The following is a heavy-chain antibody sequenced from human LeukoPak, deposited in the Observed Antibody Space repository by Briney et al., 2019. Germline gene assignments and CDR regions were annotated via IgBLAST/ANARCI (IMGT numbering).Heavy chain of an antibody. D-gene: IGHD3-10*01. V-gene: IGHV3-21*01. Sequence: ETLSLTCAVYGGSFSSYSMNWVRQAPGKGLEWVSSISSSSSYIYYADSVKGRFTISRDNAKNSLYLQMNSLRAEDTAVYYCASLLGVIPSDYWGQGTLVTVSS. CDR2: ISSSSSYI. CDR3: ASLLGVIPSDY. CDR1: GGSFSSYS. J-gene: IGHJ4*02.